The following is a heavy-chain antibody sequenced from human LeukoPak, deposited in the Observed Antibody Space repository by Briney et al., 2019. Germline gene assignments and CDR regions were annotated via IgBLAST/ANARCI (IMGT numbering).Heavy chain of an antibody. CDR3: ARASGYLGDY. V-gene: IGHV4-34*01. J-gene: IGHJ4*02. Sequence: SETLSLTCAVYGGSFSGYYWSWIRQPPGKGLEWIGEINHSGSTNYNPSLKGRVTISVDTSKNQFSLKLSSVTAADTAVYYCARASGYLGDYWGQGTLVTVSS. CDR1: GGSFSGYY. CDR2: INHSGST. D-gene: IGHD3-3*01.